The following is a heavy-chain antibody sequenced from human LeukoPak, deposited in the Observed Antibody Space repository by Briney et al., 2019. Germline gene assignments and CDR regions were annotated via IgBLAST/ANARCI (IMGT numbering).Heavy chain of an antibody. D-gene: IGHD3-16*02. J-gene: IGHJ5*02. CDR1: GGTFSSYA. V-gene: IGHV1-69*01. CDR3: ASQMITFGGVIVNWFDP. CDR2: IIPIFGTA. Sequence: SVKVSCKASGGTFSSYAISWVRQAPGQGLEWMGGIIPIFGTANYAQKFQGRVTITADESTSTAYMELSSLRSEDTAVYYCASQMITFGGVIVNWFDPWGQGTLVTVSS.